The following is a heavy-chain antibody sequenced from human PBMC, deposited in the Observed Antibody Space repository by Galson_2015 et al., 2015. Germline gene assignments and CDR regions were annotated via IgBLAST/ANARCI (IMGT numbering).Heavy chain of an antibody. D-gene: IGHD3-10*01. CDR3: ARDGADYYGSGSYPHNSYGMDV. CDR2: ISYDGSNK. V-gene: IGHV3-30-3*01. J-gene: IGHJ6*02. Sequence: SLRLSCAASGFTFSSYAMHWVRQAPGKGLEWVAVISYDGSNKYYADSVKGRFTISRDNSKNTLYLQMNSLRAEDTAVYYCARDGADYYGSGSYPHNSYGMDVWGQGTTVTVSS. CDR1: GFTFSSYA.